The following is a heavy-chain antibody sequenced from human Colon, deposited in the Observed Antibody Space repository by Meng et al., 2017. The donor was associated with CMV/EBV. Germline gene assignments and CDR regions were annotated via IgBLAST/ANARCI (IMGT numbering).Heavy chain of an antibody. CDR3: AFALGYCSGGSCRMYGMDV. CDR1: GFSLSYYG. Sequence: GESLKISCAASGFSLSYYGMFWVRQAPGKGLEWVAFIRYDGTKKYYVDSVKGRFTISRDNSKNTLSLEMNSLRPDDTAVYYCAFALGYCSGGSCRMYGMDVWGQGTTVTVSS. CDR2: IRYDGTKK. V-gene: IGHV3-30*02. J-gene: IGHJ6*02. D-gene: IGHD2-15*01.